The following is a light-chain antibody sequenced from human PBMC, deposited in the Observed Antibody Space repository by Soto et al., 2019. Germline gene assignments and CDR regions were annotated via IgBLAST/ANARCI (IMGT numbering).Light chain of an antibody. Sequence: DIQMTQSPSTLSASVGDRVTITCRASQSISSWLAWYQQKPGKAPKLLIYDASSLESGVPSRFSGSGSGTEFTLTISSLQPDDFATYYCQQYNSDRTFGQGTKGEIK. CDR2: DAS. V-gene: IGKV1-5*01. CDR3: QQYNSDRT. J-gene: IGKJ1*01. CDR1: QSISSW.